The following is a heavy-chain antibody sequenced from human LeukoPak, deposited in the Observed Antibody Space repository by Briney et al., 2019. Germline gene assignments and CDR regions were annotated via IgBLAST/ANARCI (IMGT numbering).Heavy chain of an antibody. Sequence: SETLSLTCTVSGDSISSYYWSWIRQPPGKGLEWIGYVHYTGSTNYNPSLKSRVTISVDTSKNQFSLKLSSVTAADTAVYYCARDRVAAAGTIWFDPWGQGTLVTVSS. J-gene: IGHJ5*02. CDR1: GDSISSYY. V-gene: IGHV4-59*01. D-gene: IGHD6-13*01. CDR2: VHYTGST. CDR3: ARDRVAAAGTIWFDP.